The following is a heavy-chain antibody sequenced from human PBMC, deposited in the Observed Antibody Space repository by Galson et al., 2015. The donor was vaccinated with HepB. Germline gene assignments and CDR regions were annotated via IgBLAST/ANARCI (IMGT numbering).Heavy chain of an antibody. J-gene: IGHJ4*02. V-gene: IGHV3-30*04. Sequence: SLRLSCAASGFTFSSYAMHWVRQAPSKGLEWVAVISYDGSDKYYADSVKGRFTISRDNSKNTLYLQMNSLRAEDTAVYYCARQNGVDTAMVYFDYWGQGTLVTVSS. CDR3: ARQNGVDTAMVYFDY. D-gene: IGHD5-18*01. CDR1: GFTFSSYA. CDR2: ISYDGSDK.